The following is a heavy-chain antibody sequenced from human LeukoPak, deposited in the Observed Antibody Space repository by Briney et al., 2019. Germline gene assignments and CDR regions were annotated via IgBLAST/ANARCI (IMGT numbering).Heavy chain of an antibody. CDR2: IYPGDSDT. CDR1: GYSFTSYW. V-gene: IGHV5-51*01. CDR3: ASSPTGPWDAFDI. Sequence: GESLKISCKGSGYSFTSYWIGWVRQMPGKGLEWMGIIYPGDSDTRYSPSFQGQVTISADKSISIAYLQWSSLKASDTAMYYCASSPTGPWDAFDIWGQGTMVTVSS. J-gene: IGHJ3*02. D-gene: IGHD1-1*01.